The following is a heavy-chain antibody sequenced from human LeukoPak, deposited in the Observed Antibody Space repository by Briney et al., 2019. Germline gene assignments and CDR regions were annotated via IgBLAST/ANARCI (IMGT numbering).Heavy chain of an antibody. CDR1: GYSFTGYY. CDR2: INPDGDVT. J-gene: IGHJ6*03. V-gene: IGHV1-2*02. Sequence: ASVKVSCKASGYSFTGYYIHWVRQAPGQGLEWMGWINPDGDVTKSAQKFQGRVTMTTDKSISTVFMELSGLTSDDTALYYCARGPNHYYYMDFWGKGTTVSVSS. D-gene: IGHD2-8*01. CDR3: ARGPNHYYYMDF.